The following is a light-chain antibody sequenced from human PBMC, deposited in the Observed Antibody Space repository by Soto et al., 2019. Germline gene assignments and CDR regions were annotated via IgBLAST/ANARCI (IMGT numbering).Light chain of an antibody. V-gene: IGKV3-15*01. CDR3: QQYNNWWT. CDR1: QSVSSSY. CDR2: GAS. Sequence: EIVMTQSPATLSVSPGERATLSCRASQSVSSSYLAWYQQKPGQAPRLLIYGASTRATGIPARFSGSGSGTEFTLTISSLQSEDFAVYYCQQYNNWWTFGQGTKVDNK. J-gene: IGKJ1*01.